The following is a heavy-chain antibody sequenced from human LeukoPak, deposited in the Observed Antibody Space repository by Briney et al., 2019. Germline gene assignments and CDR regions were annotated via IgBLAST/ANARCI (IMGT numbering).Heavy chain of an antibody. J-gene: IGHJ4*02. D-gene: IGHD3-10*01. V-gene: IGHV3-23*01. Sequence: DPGGSLRLSCAASGFTFSSYAMSWVRQAPGKGLEWVSAISGSGGSTYYADSVKGRFTISRDNSKNTLYLQMNSLRAEDTAVYYCAKDPHKRYGSGSYYGQHDYWGRGTLVTVSS. CDR3: AKDPHKRYGSGSYYGQHDY. CDR2: ISGSGGST. CDR1: GFTFSSYA.